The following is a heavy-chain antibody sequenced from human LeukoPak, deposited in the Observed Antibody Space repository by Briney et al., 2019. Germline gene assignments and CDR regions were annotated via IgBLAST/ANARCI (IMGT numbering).Heavy chain of an antibody. CDR3: ARDTGYVNWFDP. J-gene: IGHJ5*02. CDR2: INPNSGGT. V-gene: IGHV1-2*02. CDR1: GYTFTSYA. D-gene: IGHD3-9*01. Sequence: ASVKVSCKASGYTFTSYAMNWVRQAPGQGLEWMGWINPNSGGTNYAQKFQGRVTMTRDTSISTAYMELSRLRSDDTAVYYCARDTGYVNWFDPWGQGTLVTVSS.